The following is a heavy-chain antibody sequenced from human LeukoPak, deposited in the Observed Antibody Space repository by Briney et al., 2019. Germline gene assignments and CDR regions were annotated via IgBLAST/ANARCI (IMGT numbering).Heavy chain of an antibody. CDR2: IKTGGGT. V-gene: IGHV3-66*01. J-gene: IGHJ4*02. CDR3: ARAQLGTPTDC. Sequence: GGSLRLACAASGFTVSSNSMNWVRQAPGKGLEWVSVIKTGGGTHYGDSVMGRFPVSRDIAKNTLYLEMNSLRAEDTAVYYCARAQLGTPTDCWGQGTLVTVSS. D-gene: IGHD3-16*01. CDR1: GFTVSSNS.